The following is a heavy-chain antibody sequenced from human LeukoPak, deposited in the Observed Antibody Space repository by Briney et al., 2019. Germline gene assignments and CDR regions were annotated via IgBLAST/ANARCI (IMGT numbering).Heavy chain of an antibody. CDR3: ARLWELWFGELSADY. V-gene: IGHV3-20*04. Sequence: PGGSLRLSCAASGFPFDDYGMSWVRQAPGKGLEWVSGINWNGGSTGYADSVKGRFTISRDNAKNSLYLQMNSLRAEDTAVYYCARLWELWFGELSADYWGQGTLVTVSS. CDR1: GFPFDDYG. J-gene: IGHJ4*02. D-gene: IGHD3-10*01. CDR2: INWNGGST.